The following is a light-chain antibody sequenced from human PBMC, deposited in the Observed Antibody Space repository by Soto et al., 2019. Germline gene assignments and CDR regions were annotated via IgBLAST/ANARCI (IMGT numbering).Light chain of an antibody. CDR2: GAS. Sequence: EIVLTQSQGTLSLSPGERATLSCRASQSVSNNYLAWYQRKPGQAPRLLISGASSRATDIPTRFSGSGSGTDFTLTITRLEPEDFAVYYCQQYGSSPPTFGQGTKVEIK. V-gene: IGKV3-20*01. CDR3: QQYGSSPPT. CDR1: QSVSNNY. J-gene: IGKJ1*01.